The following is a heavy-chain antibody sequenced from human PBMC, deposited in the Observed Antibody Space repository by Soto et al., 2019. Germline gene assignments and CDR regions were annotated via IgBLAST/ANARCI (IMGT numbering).Heavy chain of an antibody. J-gene: IGHJ4*02. Sequence: ASVNVSCKASGYTFTSYAMHWVRQAPGQRLEWMGWINAGNGNTKYSQKFQGRVTITRDTSASTAYMELSSLRSEDTAVYYCARDLGYSTYGEDYWGQGTLVTVSS. D-gene: IGHD6-13*01. V-gene: IGHV1-3*01. CDR2: INAGNGNT. CDR3: ARDLGYSTYGEDY. CDR1: GYTFTSYA.